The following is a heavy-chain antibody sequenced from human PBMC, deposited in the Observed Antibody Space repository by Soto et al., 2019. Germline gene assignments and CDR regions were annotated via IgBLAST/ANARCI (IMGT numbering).Heavy chain of an antibody. D-gene: IGHD5-18*01. V-gene: IGHV3-30*18. J-gene: IGHJ4*02. Sequence: QVQLVESGGGVDQPGRSLRLSCAASGFSFSSYAMHWVRQAPGKGLEWVAFISYDGSDTFSADSVRGRFTISRDNSKNTLYLQMNTLRAEDTAVYYCAKEEGPGGYISFDFWGQGTLVTDSS. CDR2: ISYDGSDT. CDR3: AKEEGPGGYISFDF. CDR1: GFSFSSYA.